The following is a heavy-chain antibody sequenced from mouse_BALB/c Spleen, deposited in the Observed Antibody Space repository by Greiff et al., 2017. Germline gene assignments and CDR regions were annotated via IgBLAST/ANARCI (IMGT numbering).Heavy chain of an antibody. CDR1: GYTFTSYW. CDR2: INPSTGYT. Sequence: QVQLQQSGAELAKPGASVKMSCKASGYTFTSYWMHWVKQRPGQGLEWIGYINPSTGYTEYNQKFKDKATLTADKSSSTAYMQLSSLTSEDSAVYYCERDGAMDYWGQGTSVTVSS. J-gene: IGHJ4*01. CDR3: ERDGAMDY. V-gene: IGHV1-7*01.